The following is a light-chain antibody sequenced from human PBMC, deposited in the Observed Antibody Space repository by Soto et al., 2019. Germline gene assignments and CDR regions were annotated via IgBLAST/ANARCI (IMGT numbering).Light chain of an antibody. CDR1: SSNIGAGYD. CDR2: GNI. Sequence: QSVLTQPPSVSGAPGQRVTISCAGRSSNIGAGYDVHWYQQLPGTAPKLLIYGNIRRPSGVPDRFSGSKSGTSASLAITGLQAEDEADYYCQSYDSILSASVFGGGTKLTVL. CDR3: QSYDSILSASV. J-gene: IGLJ2*01. V-gene: IGLV1-40*01.